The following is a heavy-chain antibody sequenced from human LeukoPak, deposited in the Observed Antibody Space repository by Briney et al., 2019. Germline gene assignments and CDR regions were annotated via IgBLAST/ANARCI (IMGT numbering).Heavy chain of an antibody. CDR3: ARGLRSVDY. CDR1: GGSFSGYY. V-gene: IGHV4-34*01. Sequence: SETLSLTCAVYGGSFSGYYWSWIRQPPGKGLEWIGEINHSGSTNYNPSLKSRVTISVDTSKNQFSLKLSSVTAADTAVYYCARGLRSVDYWGQGTLVTVSS. CDR2: INHSGST. J-gene: IGHJ4*02.